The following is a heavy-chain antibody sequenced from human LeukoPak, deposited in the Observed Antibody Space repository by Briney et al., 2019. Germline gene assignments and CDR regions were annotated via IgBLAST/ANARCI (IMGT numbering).Heavy chain of an antibody. CDR3: ARDRDYYDSIGYYYEGGSLDF. CDR1: GYIFTGCY. Sequence: ASVKVSCKASGYIFTGCYMHWVRQAPGQGLEWMGWISPHSGGTNYAQKFQGRVTMTRDTSISTAYMELSRLRSDDTAVYYCARDRDYYDSIGYYYEGGSLDFWGQGTLVTVSS. V-gene: IGHV1-2*02. J-gene: IGHJ4*02. D-gene: IGHD3-22*01. CDR2: ISPHSGGT.